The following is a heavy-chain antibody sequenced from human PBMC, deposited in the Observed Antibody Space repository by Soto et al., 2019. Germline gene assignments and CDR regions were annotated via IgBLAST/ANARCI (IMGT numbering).Heavy chain of an antibody. CDR3: GREGTPIDY. CDR2: ISAYNGNT. J-gene: IGHJ4*02. CDR1: GYTFTNFG. Sequence: QVQLVQSGAEVKKPGASVKVSCKASGYTFTNFGISWVRQAPGQGLEWMGWISAYNGNTNYAQNFQGRVTMTTDTSPSTACRERRRLRSDDTAVYYCGREGTPIDYWGQGTLVTVSS. V-gene: IGHV1-18*01. D-gene: IGHD2-15*01.